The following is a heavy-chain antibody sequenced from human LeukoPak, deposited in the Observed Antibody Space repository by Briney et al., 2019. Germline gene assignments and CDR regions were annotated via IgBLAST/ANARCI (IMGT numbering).Heavy chain of an antibody. J-gene: IGHJ3*02. D-gene: IGHD1-26*01. CDR3: ARQGAADAFDI. CDR2: IYSGGST. Sequence: GGSLRLSCAASGFTVSSNYMSWVRQAPGKGLEWVSVIYSGGSTYYADSVKGRFTISRDNSKDTLYLQMNSLRAEDTAVYYCARQGAADAFDIWGQGTMVTVSS. V-gene: IGHV3-66*04. CDR1: GFTVSSNY.